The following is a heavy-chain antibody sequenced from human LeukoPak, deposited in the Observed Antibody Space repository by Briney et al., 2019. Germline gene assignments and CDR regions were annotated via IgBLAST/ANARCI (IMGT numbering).Heavy chain of an antibody. V-gene: IGHV3-21*01. CDR2: ISSSSSYI. D-gene: IGHD6-19*01. J-gene: IGHJ3*02. CDR1: RFTFSSYS. CDR3: ATPYSSGWYNAFDI. Sequence: PGGSLRLSCAASRFTFSSYSMNWVRQAPGKGLEWVSSISSSSSYIYYADSVKGRFTISRDNAKNSLYLQMNSLRAEDTAVYYCATPYSSGWYNAFDIWGQGTMVTVSS.